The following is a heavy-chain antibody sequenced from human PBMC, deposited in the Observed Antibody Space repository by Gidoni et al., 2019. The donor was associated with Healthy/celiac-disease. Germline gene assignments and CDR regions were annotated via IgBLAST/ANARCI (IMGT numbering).Heavy chain of an antibody. J-gene: IGHJ4*02. CDR3: ARCYCSSTSCYGPYYFDY. CDR1: GGSISSSSYY. V-gene: IGHV4-39*01. CDR2: IYYSGST. D-gene: IGHD2-2*01. Sequence: QLQLQESGPGLGTPSETLSLTCTVSGGSISSSSYYWGWIRQPPGKGLEWIGCIYYSGSTYYNPSLKSRVTISVDTSKNQFSLKLSSVTAADTAVYYCARCYCSSTSCYGPYYFDYWGQGTLVTVSS.